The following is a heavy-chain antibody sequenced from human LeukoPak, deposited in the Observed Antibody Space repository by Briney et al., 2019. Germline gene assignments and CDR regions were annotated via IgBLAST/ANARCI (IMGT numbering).Heavy chain of an antibody. CDR3: ARMRYSSGWRDFDY. J-gene: IGHJ4*02. V-gene: IGHV3-21*01. Sequence: PGGSLRLSCAASGFTFSSYSMNWVRQAPGKGLEWVSSISSSSSYIYYADSVKGRFTISRDNAKNSLYLQMNSLRAEDTAVYYRARMRYSSGWRDFDYWGQGTLVTVSS. CDR2: ISSSSSYI. D-gene: IGHD6-19*01. CDR1: GFTFSSYS.